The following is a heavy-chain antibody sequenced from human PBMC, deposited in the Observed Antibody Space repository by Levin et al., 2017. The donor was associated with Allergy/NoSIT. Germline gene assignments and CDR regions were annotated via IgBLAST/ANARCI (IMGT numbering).Heavy chain of an antibody. CDR3: ARGGYTTPFDY. CDR1: GFTFSDYS. D-gene: IGHD3-16*02. J-gene: IGHJ4*02. Sequence: GGSLRLSCAASGFTFSDYSMTWVRQAPGEGLEWVSNIRASGETTFYADSVKGRFTISRDSSQNTLSLQMNSLRAEDTAIYYCARGGYTTPFDYWGPGTLVTVSS. CDR2: IRASGETT. V-gene: IGHV3-23*01.